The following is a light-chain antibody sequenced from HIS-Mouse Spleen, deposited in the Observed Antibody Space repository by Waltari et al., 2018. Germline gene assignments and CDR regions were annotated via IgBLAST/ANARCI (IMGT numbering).Light chain of an antibody. J-gene: IGLJ2*01. Sequence: QSVLTQPPSVPGAPGQRVTISCTGSSSNIGAGYDVPRYQQLPGTAPKLLIYGNSNRPSGVPDRFSGSKSGTSASLAITGLQAEDEADYYCQSYDSSLSGFVVFGGGTKLTVL. CDR3: QSYDSSLSGFVV. V-gene: IGLV1-40*01. CDR2: GNS. CDR1: SSNIGAGYD.